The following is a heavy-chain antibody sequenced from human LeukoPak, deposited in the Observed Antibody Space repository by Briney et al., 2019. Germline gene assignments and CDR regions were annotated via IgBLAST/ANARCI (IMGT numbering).Heavy chain of an antibody. Sequence: SETLSLTCNVSGGSISSYYWTWIRQSPGKGLEWIGYISYSGSTKYNPSVERRATISKDTSKNHFFLKMNSVTAADTATYYCARQAGSFTTSDYWGQGTLVTVSS. V-gene: IGHV4-59*08. J-gene: IGHJ4*02. D-gene: IGHD1-26*01. CDR3: ARQAGSFTTSDY. CDR2: ISYSGST. CDR1: GGSISSYY.